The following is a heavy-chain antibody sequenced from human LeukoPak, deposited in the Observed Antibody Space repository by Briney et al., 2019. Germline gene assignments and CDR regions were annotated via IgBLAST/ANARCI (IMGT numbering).Heavy chain of an antibody. CDR3: ARVPCTGGSCYPDY. CDR2: ISYTGST. D-gene: IGHD2-15*01. Sequence: SETLSLACTVSGGSVTSYYWSWIRQPPGKGLEWIGYISYTGSTDYNPSLKRRVTISVDTSKNQFSLKVSSVTAADTAVYYCARVPCTGGSCYPDYWGQGTLVTVSS. V-gene: IGHV4-59*02. J-gene: IGHJ4*02. CDR1: GGSVTSYY.